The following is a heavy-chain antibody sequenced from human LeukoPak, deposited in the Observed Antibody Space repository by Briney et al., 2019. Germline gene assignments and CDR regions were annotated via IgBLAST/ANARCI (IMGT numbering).Heavy chain of an antibody. D-gene: IGHD3-16*02. V-gene: IGHV4-59*12. CDR1: GGSISSYY. CDR3: ARDYRVPSYYYYGMDV. J-gene: IGHJ6*02. CDR2: IYYSGST. Sequence: PSETLSLTCTVSGGSISSYYWSWIRQPPGKGLEWIGYIYYSGSTNYNPSLKSRVTMSVDTSKNQFSLKLSSVTAADTAVYYCARDYRVPSYYYYGMDVWGQGTTVTVS.